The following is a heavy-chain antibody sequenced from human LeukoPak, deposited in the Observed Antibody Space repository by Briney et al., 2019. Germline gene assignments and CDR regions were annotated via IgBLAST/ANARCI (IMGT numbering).Heavy chain of an antibody. CDR3: ARRPRGVIIKSWFDS. CDR1: GFTFSSYS. Sequence: PGGSLRLSCAASGFTFSSYSMDWVRQAPGKGLEWVSYISSSSSTIYYADSVEGRFTISRDNAKNSLYLQMNSLRAEDTAVYYCARRPRGVIIKSWFDSWGQGTLVTVSS. V-gene: IGHV3-48*01. J-gene: IGHJ5*01. D-gene: IGHD3-10*01. CDR2: ISSSSSTI.